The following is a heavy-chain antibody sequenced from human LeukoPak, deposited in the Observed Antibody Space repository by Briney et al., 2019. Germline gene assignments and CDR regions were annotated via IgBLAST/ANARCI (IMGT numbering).Heavy chain of an antibody. CDR1: RGISRYY. CDR3: ARGRGLGVITPYSDS. Sequence: PSETLSLTCTVSRGISRYYWNWIRQSPGKGLEWIGYVYNSGSTNYNPSLKSRVTISVDTSKKHFSLKLTSVTAADTAVYYCARGRGLGVITPYSDSWGQGTLVTVSS. CDR2: VYNSGST. D-gene: IGHD3-16*02. V-gene: IGHV4-59*08. J-gene: IGHJ4*02.